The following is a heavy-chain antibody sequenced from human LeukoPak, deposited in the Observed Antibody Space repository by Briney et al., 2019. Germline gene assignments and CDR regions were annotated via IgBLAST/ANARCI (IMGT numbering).Heavy chain of an antibody. CDR2: ISGSGGST. Sequence: SGGSLRLSCAASGFTFSSYAMSWVRQAPGKGLEWVSAISGSGGSTYYADSVKGRFTISRDNSKNTLYLQMNSLRAEDTAVYYCAKDRAYYDFWSGYLNRFDPWGQGTLVTVSS. D-gene: IGHD3-3*01. V-gene: IGHV3-23*01. CDR3: AKDRAYYDFWSGYLNRFDP. J-gene: IGHJ5*02. CDR1: GFTFSSYA.